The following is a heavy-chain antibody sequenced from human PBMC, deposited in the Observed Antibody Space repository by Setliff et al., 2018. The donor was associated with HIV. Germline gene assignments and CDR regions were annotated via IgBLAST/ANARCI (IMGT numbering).Heavy chain of an antibody. D-gene: IGHD2-21*02. V-gene: IGHV1-3*01. Sequence: VASVKVSCKASGYTFTTYTMHWVRQAPGQRPEWMGWVNAGKGNTRYSQKFQGRVVITRGTSANTAYMELSSLRSEDTAVYYCVRDGGYSYGAFDIWGQGTRVTVSS. CDR3: VRDGGYSYGAFDI. CDR1: GYTFTTYT. J-gene: IGHJ3*02. CDR2: VNAGKGNT.